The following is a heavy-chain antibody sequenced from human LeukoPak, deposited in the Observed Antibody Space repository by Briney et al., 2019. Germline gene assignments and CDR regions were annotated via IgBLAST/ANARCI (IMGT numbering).Heavy chain of an antibody. V-gene: IGHV3-30*04. Sequence: GGSLRLSCAASGFTFSSYAMHWVRQAPGKGLEWVAVIFYDGTIQYYPDSVKGRFIISRDNSRNTLYLQMNSLRPEDTAIYYCARDPRGPTGYDSSGRDTFDYWGQGTLVTVSS. CDR1: GFTFSSYA. CDR2: IFYDGTIQ. J-gene: IGHJ4*02. CDR3: ARDPRGPTGYDSSGRDTFDY. D-gene: IGHD3-22*01.